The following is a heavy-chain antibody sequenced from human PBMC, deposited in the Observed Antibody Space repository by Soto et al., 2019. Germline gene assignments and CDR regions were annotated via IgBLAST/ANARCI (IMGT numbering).Heavy chain of an antibody. V-gene: IGHV3-11*01. D-gene: IGHD6-19*01. J-gene: IGHJ4*02. CDR3: ARDMRFGAVAGTFGRSVPFLGPYFDY. CDR2: ISSSGSTI. CDR1: GFTFSDYY. Sequence: GGPLGLCGGASGFTFSDYYMSWIRQAQGKGLEWVSYISSSGSTIYYADSVKGRFTISRDNAKNSLYLQMNSLRAEDTAVYYCARDMRFGAVAGTFGRSVPFLGPYFDYWGQGTLVTVTS.